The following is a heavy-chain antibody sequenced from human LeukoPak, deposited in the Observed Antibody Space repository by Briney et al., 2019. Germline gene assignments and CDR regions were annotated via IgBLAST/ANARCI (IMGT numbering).Heavy chain of an antibody. V-gene: IGHV3-23*01. CDR2: IRGSGGST. J-gene: IGHJ4*02. CDR3: ARHRGSGSYYVPFDY. CDR1: GFTLSNYA. Sequence: GGSLRLSCAVSGFTLSNYAMSWVRQAPGKGLEWVSGIRGSGGSTYYADSVKGRFTLSRDSAKNTLHLQMNSLRGEDTAVYYCARHRGSGSYYVPFDYWGQGTLVTVSS. D-gene: IGHD3-10*01.